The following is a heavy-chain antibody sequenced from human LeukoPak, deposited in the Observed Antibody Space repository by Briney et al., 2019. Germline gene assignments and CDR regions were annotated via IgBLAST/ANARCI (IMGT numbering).Heavy chain of an antibody. CDR3: TRESPSYKYYFDY. J-gene: IGHJ4*02. D-gene: IGHD1-1*01. Sequence: GGSLRLSCAASGFTFSDHYMDWVRQAPGKGLEWVGRSENKHTSYTTDYAASVKGRFTISRDDSKHLLYLQINSLKTEDTAVYYCTRESPSYKYYFDYWGQGTLVTVSS. V-gene: IGHV3-72*01. CDR1: GFTFSDHY. CDR2: SENKHTSYTT.